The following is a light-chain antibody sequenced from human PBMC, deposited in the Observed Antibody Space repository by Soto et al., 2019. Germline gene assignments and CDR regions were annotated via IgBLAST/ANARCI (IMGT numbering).Light chain of an antibody. CDR2: DAS. J-gene: IGKJ1*01. V-gene: IGKV1-39*01. Sequence: DIQMTQSPSSLSASVGDRVTITGRASQSISSYLNWYQQKPGKAPKLLISDASSLESGVPSRFSGSGSETDFTLTISSLQPEDVATYYCQQSYGTPWTFARGTKVDIK. CDR3: QQSYGTPWT. CDR1: QSISSY.